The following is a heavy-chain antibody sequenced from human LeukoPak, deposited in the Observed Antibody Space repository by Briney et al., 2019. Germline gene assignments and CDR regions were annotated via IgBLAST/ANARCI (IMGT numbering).Heavy chain of an antibody. D-gene: IGHD6-19*01. CDR1: GFTFSNYA. Sequence: GGSLRLSCAASGFTFSNYAMSWVRQAPGKGLEWVSGINWNGGSTGYADSVKGRFTISRDNAKNSLYLQMNSLRAEDTALYYCARDSSGWNSLDYWGQGTLVTVSS. CDR2: INWNGGST. V-gene: IGHV3-20*04. CDR3: ARDSSGWNSLDY. J-gene: IGHJ4*02.